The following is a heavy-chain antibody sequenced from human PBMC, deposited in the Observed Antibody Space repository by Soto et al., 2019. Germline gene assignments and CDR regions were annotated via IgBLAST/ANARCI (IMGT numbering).Heavy chain of an antibody. CDR3: ARVRTYYDSSGYYVREFDY. Sequence: QVQLQESGPGLVKPSGTLSLTCAVSGGSISSSNWWSWVRQPPGKGLEWIGEIYHSWSTNYNPSLKGRVTLSVEQSKNQFSLRLSSVTAADTAVYYCARVRTYYDSSGYYVREFDYWGQGTLVAVSS. CDR2: IYHSWST. CDR1: GGSISSSNW. V-gene: IGHV4-4*02. J-gene: IGHJ4*02. D-gene: IGHD3-22*01.